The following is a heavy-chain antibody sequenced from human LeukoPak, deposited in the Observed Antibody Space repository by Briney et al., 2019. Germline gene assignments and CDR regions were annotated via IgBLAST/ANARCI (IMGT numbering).Heavy chain of an antibody. CDR2: ISGSSDAI. V-gene: IGHV3-48*02. J-gene: IGHJ6*02. CDR3: ARYLGDPQGMDV. D-gene: IGHD3-10*01. Sequence: GGPLRLSCAASGFTFSTYSMSWVRQAPGKGLEWVSYISGSSDAIYYADSVKGRFTISRDNAKNSLYLQMNSLRDEDTAVYYCARYLGDPQGMDVWGQGTTVTVSS. CDR1: GFTFSTYS.